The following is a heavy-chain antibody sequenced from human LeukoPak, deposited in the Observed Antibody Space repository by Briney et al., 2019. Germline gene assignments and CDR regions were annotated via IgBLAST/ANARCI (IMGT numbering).Heavy chain of an antibody. CDR3: AKDRRFGELMASLDY. V-gene: IGHV3-7*01. Sequence: GGSLRLSCAASEFTFSLYWMIWVRQAPGKGLEWVANIKQDGTEKYYVESVKGRFTISRDNAKNSLYLQMNTLRAEDTAVYYCAKDRRFGELMASLDYWGQGTLVTVSS. CDR2: IKQDGTEK. CDR1: EFTFSLYW. D-gene: IGHD3-10*01. J-gene: IGHJ4*02.